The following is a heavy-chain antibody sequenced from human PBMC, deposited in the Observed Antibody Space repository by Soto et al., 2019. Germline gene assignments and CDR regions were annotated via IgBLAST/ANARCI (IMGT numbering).Heavy chain of an antibody. Sequence: QVQLGESGGGVVQPGKSLRLSCAGSGFTFSSYGMDWVRQAPGKGLEWVAGMSYDGSKKYYADSVKGRLTISRDNSKNTLYLQMSSLRADDTAVYYCAKDRMGAGVRGYFDYWGQGTLVTVSS. CDR2: MSYDGSKK. V-gene: IGHV3-30*18. CDR3: AKDRMGAGVRGYFDY. J-gene: IGHJ4*02. CDR1: GFTFSSYG. D-gene: IGHD3-10*01.